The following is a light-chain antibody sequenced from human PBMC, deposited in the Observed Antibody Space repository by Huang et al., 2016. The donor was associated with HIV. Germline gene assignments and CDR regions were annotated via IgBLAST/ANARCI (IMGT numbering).Light chain of an antibody. J-gene: IGKJ1*01. CDR3: QQSNSWPPWT. CDR2: GVS. Sequence: EIVMTQSPAILSGSPGERATLSCRASQSVSNNLAWYQQKPGQAPRLVIYGVSTMATGIPARFRGSGSGTEVTLTISSLQSEDFAVYYCQQSNSWPPWTFGQGTKVEI. CDR1: QSVSNN. V-gene: IGKV3-15*01.